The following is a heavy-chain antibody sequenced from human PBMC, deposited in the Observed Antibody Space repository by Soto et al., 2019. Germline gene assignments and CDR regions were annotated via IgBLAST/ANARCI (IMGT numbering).Heavy chain of an antibody. CDR3: ARVPTGKYCVWNY. J-gene: IGHJ4*02. CDR2: INPGGSIT. Sequence: EEQLVESGGGLVQPGGSLRLSCAASGFTFSSYWMHWVRQAPGKGLVWGSRINPGGSITAYADSVKGRFNISRDNAKNTLYLQMNSLRGDATAVYYCARVPTGKYCVWNYWGQGTLVTVSS. CDR1: GFTFSSYW. V-gene: IGHV3-74*01. D-gene: IGHD2-21*01.